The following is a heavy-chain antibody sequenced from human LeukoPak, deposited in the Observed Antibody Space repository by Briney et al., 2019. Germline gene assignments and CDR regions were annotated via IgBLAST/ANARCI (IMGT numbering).Heavy chain of an antibody. J-gene: IGHJ4*02. CDR2: ISSSSSTI. D-gene: IGHD1-26*01. CDR3: ARDSINSGSYPY. V-gene: IGHV3-48*04. Sequence: GGSLRLSCGASGFTFSSYSMNWVRQAPGKGLEWVSYISSSSSTIYYADSVKGRFTISGDNAKNSLYLQMNSLRAEDTAVYYCARDSINSGSYPYWGQGTLVTVSS. CDR1: GFTFSSYS.